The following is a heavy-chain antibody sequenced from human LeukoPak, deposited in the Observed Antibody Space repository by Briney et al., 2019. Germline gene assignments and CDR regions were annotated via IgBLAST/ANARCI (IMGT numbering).Heavy chain of an antibody. J-gene: IGHJ3*01. Sequence: PGGSLRLSCAASGFTFDDYAMHWVRQAPGKGLEWVSGISWNSGSIGYADSVKGRFTISRDNAKNSLYLQMNSLRAEDTALYYCAKAAASVVAVAATVWGQGTMVTVSS. V-gene: IGHV3-9*01. D-gene: IGHD6-19*01. CDR3: AKAAASVVAVAATV. CDR2: ISWNSGSI. CDR1: GFTFDDYA.